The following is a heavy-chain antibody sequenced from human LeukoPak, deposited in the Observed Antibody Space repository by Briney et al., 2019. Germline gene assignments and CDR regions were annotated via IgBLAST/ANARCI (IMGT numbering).Heavy chain of an antibody. CDR2: ISVSGDAT. CDR3: AKVRVRSGSYYYYYGMDV. D-gene: IGHD1-26*01. Sequence: PGGSLRLSCAVSGFTLSRNAMTWVRQAPGKGLQWISSISVSGDATDYADSVKGRFTISRDNSKNTLYLQMNSLRAEDTAVYYCAKVRVRSGSYYYYYGMDVWGQGTTVTVSS. CDR1: GFTLSRNA. J-gene: IGHJ6*02. V-gene: IGHV3-23*01.